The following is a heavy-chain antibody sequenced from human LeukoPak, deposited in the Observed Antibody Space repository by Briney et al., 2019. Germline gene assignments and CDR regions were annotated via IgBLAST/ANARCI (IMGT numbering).Heavy chain of an antibody. D-gene: IGHD2-15*01. CDR1: GLIFSKYW. CDR2: IKQDGGEK. CDR3: ARGGAAVDY. J-gene: IGHJ4*02. Sequence: GGALRLSCAAPGLIFSKYWMSWVRQAPGKGVEWVAKIKQDGGEKYYVDSVKGRFTISRDNAKNSLFLQMNNLRAEDTAVYYCARGGAAVDYWSQGTLVTVSS. V-gene: IGHV3-7*01.